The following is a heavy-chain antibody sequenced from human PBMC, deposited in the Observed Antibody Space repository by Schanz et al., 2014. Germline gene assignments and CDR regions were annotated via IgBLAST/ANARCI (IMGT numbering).Heavy chain of an antibody. V-gene: IGHV1-69*02. Sequence: QVQLVQSGAEVKKPGSSVKVSCKASGGTFSSFGINWVRQAPGQGLEWMGRIIPSLGLAKYEQKFQDKVTITADTSTTTVYMELSSLRSEDTAVYYCARAPTAYCSDTSCLGTPFDYWGQGTLVTVSS. CDR2: IIPSLGLA. CDR1: GGTFSSFG. D-gene: IGHD2-2*01. CDR3: ARAPTAYCSDTSCLGTPFDY. J-gene: IGHJ4*02.